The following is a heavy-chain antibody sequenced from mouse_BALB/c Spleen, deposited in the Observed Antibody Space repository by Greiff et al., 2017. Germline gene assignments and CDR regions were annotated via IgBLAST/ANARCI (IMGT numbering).Heavy chain of an antibody. CDR1: GFSITSDYA. CDR2: ISYSGST. Sequence: DVQLQESGPGLVKPSQSLSLTCTVTGFSITSDYAWNWIRQFPGNKLEWLGYISYSGSTSYNPSLKSRISITRDTSKNQFFLQLNSVTTEDTATYYCAREGEVYYAMDYWGQGTSVTVSS. CDR3: AREGEVYYAMDY. J-gene: IGHJ4*01. V-gene: IGHV3-2*02.